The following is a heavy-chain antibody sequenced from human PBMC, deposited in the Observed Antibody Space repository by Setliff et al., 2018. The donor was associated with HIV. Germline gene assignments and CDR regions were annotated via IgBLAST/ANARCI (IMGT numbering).Heavy chain of an antibody. CDR2: LFYSGST. Sequence: PSETLSLTCTVSGGSISDISYYWGWIRQPPGKGLEWIGSLFYSGSTYYNPSLKGRVTISVDTSKNQFSLKLNSVTAADTAVYYCARGPAWVGGSYHFDHWGLGTLVTVSS. CDR1: GGSISDISYY. CDR3: ARGPAWVGGSYHFDH. D-gene: IGHD1-26*01. V-gene: IGHV4-39*07. J-gene: IGHJ4*02.